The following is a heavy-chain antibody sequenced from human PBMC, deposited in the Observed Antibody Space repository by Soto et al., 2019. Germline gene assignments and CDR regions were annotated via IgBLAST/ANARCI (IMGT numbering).Heavy chain of an antibody. CDR1: GFTFSNAW. CDR2: IKSKTDGGTT. D-gene: IGHD1-26*01. Sequence: GSLRLSCAASGFTFSNAWMNWVRQAPGKGLEWVGRIKSKTDGGTTDYAALVKGRFTISRDDSKNTLFLQMNSLKTEDTAVYYCSTKAVGATGEFDFWGQGTLVTVSS. V-gene: IGHV3-15*07. CDR3: STKAVGATGEFDF. J-gene: IGHJ4*02.